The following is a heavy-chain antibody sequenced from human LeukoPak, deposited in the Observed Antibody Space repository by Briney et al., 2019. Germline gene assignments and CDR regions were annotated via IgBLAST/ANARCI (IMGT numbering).Heavy chain of an antibody. CDR2: IYYSEST. CDR1: GGSISSYY. D-gene: IGHD6-6*01. CDR3: GRDLGVSTARYYYYYMDV. Sequence: SETLSLTCTVSGGSISSYYWSWIRQPPGKGLESIGYIYYSESTNYNPSLKSRVTISVDTSKNQFSLKLSSVTAADTAVYYCGRDLGVSTARYYYYYMDVWGKGTTVTVSS. J-gene: IGHJ6*03. V-gene: IGHV4-59*01.